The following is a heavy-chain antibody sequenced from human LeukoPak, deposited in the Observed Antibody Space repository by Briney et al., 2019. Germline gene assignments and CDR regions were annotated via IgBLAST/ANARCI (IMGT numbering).Heavy chain of an antibody. J-gene: IGHJ4*02. CDR2: IIPILGIA. V-gene: IGHV1-69*04. CDR1: GYTFSSNG. CDR3: ARVSAAAAPPYYFDY. D-gene: IGHD6-13*01. Sequence: SVKVSCKASGYTFSSNGISWVRQAPGQGLEWMGRIIPILGIANYAQKFQGRVTITADKSTSTAYMELSSLRSEDTAVYYCARVSAAAAPPYYFDYWGQGTLVTVSS.